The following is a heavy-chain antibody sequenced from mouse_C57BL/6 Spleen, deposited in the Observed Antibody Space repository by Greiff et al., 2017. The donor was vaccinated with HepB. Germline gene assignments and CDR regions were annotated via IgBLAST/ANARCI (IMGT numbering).Heavy chain of an antibody. CDR2: INPYNGGT. J-gene: IGHJ3*01. CDR1: GYTFTDYY. CDR3: ARAYYYGSSYWFAY. V-gene: IGHV1-19*01. Sequence: EVQLQQSGPVLVKPGASVKMSCKASGYTFTDYYMNWVKQSHGKSLEWIGVINPYNGGTSYNQKFKGKATLTVDKSSSTAYMELNSLTSEDSAVYYCARAYYYGSSYWFAYWGQGTLGTVSA. D-gene: IGHD1-1*01.